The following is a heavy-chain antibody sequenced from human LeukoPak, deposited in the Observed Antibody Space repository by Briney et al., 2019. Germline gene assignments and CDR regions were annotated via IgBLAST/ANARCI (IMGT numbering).Heavy chain of an antibody. J-gene: IGHJ4*02. D-gene: IGHD3-16*01. Sequence: PGGSLRLSCAASGFTFSSSAMSWVRQAPGKGLEWVSGISGSGGTTYHADSVKGRFTISRDNSNNTLYPQMNSLKTEDTAVYYCTTDGGIPRSPYYFDYWGQGTLVTVSS. CDR2: ISGSGGTT. CDR1: GFTFSSSA. CDR3: TTDGGIPRSPYYFDY. V-gene: IGHV3-23*01.